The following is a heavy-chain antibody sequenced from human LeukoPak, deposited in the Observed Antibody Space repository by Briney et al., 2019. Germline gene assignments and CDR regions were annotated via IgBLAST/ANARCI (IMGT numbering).Heavy chain of an antibody. V-gene: IGHV4-34*01. J-gene: IGHJ6*04. CDR2: INHSGST. CDR3: ARKRSGPPDV. Sequence: SETLSLTCAVYGGSFSGYYWSWIRQPPGKGLEWIGEINHSGSTNYNPSLKSRVTISVDTSKNQFSLKLSSVTAADTAVYYCARKRSGPPDVWGKGTTVTVSS. CDR1: GGSFSGYY. D-gene: IGHD3-10*01.